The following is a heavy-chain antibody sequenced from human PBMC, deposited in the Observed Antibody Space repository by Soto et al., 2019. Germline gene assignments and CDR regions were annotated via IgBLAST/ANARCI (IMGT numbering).Heavy chain of an antibody. CDR2: INHSGST. CDR1: GGSFSGYY. V-gene: IGHV4-34*01. Sequence: SETLSLTCAVYGGSFSGYYWSWIRQPPGKGLEWIGEINHSGSTNYNPSLKSRVTISVDTSKNQFSLKLSSVTAADTAVYYCARGAITFGGVIPLDYWGQGTLVTVSS. D-gene: IGHD3-16*02. CDR3: ARGAITFGGVIPLDY. J-gene: IGHJ4*02.